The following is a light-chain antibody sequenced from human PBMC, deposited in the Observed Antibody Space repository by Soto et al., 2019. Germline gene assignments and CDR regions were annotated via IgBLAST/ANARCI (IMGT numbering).Light chain of an antibody. J-gene: IGLJ2*01. CDR1: SSNIGAGCD. V-gene: IGLV1-40*01. CDR2: GNT. CDR3: QSYATSLSGPVV. Sequence: QAVVTQPPSVSGAPGQRVTMSCTGSSSNIGAGCDVHWYQHLPGTAPKLLIYGNTNRPSGVPDRFSGSKSGTSASLAITGLPAEDQADYYCQSYATSLSGPVVFGGGTKLTVL.